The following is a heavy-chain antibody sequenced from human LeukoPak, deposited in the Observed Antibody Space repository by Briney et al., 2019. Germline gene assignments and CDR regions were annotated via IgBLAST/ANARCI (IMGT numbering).Heavy chain of an antibody. Sequence: GESLKISCKGSGYSFTSYWIGWVRQMPGKGLEWMGIIYPGDSDTRYSPSFQGQVTISADKSISTAYLQWSSLKASDTAMYYCARTEPRNILTGYYNGIDYWGQGTLVTVSS. CDR1: GYSFTSYW. CDR3: ARTEPRNILTGYYNGIDY. CDR2: IYPGDSDT. J-gene: IGHJ4*02. D-gene: IGHD3-9*01. V-gene: IGHV5-51*01.